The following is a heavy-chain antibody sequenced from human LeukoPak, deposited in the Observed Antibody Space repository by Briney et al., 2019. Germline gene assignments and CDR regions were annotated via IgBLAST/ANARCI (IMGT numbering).Heavy chain of an antibody. CDR1: GFTFSGYA. Sequence: GTSLRLPCTPSGFTFSGYAMHWVRQAPGKGLGWVAVIWFDGSNTYYADSVKGRFTISRDNSKNTLYLQMNSLRAEDTAVYYCARGAQSGGYSGPFDIWGQGTMVTVSS. CDR2: IWFDGSNT. CDR3: ARGAQSGGYSGPFDI. D-gene: IGHD1-26*01. J-gene: IGHJ3*02. V-gene: IGHV3-33*01.